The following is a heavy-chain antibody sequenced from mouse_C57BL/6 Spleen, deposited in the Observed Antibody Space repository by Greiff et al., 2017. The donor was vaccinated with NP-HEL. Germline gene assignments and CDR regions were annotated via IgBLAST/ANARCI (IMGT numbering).Heavy chain of an antibody. CDR3: ARSYYINYPSYAMDY. D-gene: IGHD2-5*01. V-gene: IGHV1-52*01. CDR2: IDPSDSET. CDR1: GYTFTSYW. Sequence: QVQLQQPGAELVRPGSSVKLSCKASGYTFTSYWMHWVKQRPIQGLEWIGNIDPSDSETHYNQQFKDKATLTVDKSSSTAYMQLSSLTSEDSAVYYCARSYYINYPSYAMDYWGQGTSVTVSS. J-gene: IGHJ4*01.